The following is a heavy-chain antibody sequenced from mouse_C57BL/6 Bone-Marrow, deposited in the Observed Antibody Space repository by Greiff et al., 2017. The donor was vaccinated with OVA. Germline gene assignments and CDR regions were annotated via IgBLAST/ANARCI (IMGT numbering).Heavy chain of an antibody. Sequence: QVQLQQPGAELVMPGSLVMLSCKASGYTFISFWRDWVKQRPGQGLGWIGNIYPSDSETHYNQKFKYKATLTVVKSSSIAYMQLSSLTSEDTAVSYCATGYYFGYWSRGTTLAVSS. D-gene: IGHD4-1*01. J-gene: IGHJ2*01. CDR3: ATGYYFGY. CDR2: IYPSDSET. V-gene: IGHV1-61*01. CDR1: GYTFISFW.